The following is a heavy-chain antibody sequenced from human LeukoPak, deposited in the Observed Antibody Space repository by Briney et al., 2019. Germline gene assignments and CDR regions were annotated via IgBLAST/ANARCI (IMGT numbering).Heavy chain of an antibody. Sequence: GGSLRLSCAASGFTFSSYWMSWVRQAPGKGLEWVANIKQDGSEKYYVDSVKGRFTISRDNAKNPLYLQMNSLRAEDTAVYYCARDLLGGEDAFDIWGQGTMVTVSS. D-gene: IGHD3-10*01. CDR2: IKQDGSEK. J-gene: IGHJ3*02. CDR3: ARDLLGGEDAFDI. V-gene: IGHV3-7*01. CDR1: GFTFSSYW.